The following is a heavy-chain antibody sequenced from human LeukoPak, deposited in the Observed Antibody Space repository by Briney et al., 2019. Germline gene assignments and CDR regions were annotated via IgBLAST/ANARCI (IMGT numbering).Heavy chain of an antibody. V-gene: IGHV1-2*04. CDR3: ARDMRRGRDYYGSGTLEY. CDR2: INPNSGGTNPNRGAT. J-gene: IGHJ4*02. CDR1: GYTFTGYY. Sequence: ASLKVSCKTSGYTFTGYYMHWVRQAPGQGLEWMGWINPNSGGTNPNRGATNYAQKSQGRVTMTRDTSISTAYMELSRLTSDATAVYYCARDMRRGRDYYGSGTLEYWGQGTLVTVSS. D-gene: IGHD3-10*01.